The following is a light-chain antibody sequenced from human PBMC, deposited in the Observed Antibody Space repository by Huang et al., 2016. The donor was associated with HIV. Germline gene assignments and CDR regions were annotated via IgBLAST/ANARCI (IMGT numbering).Light chain of an antibody. CDR2: KES. V-gene: IGKV1-5*03. Sequence: DIQMTQSPSTLSASVGDRVTITCRASQSLSGWLAWYQQKPGKAPNLRIYKESRLRRGVPSRFTGSGSGTEFTLTISSLQADDFATYYCQQLHSSSYTFGQGTKVEMK. J-gene: IGKJ2*01. CDR1: QSLSGW. CDR3: QQLHSSSYT.